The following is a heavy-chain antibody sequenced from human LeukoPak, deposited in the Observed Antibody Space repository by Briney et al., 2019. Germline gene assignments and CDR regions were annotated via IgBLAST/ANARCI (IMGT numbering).Heavy chain of an antibody. CDR2: ISYDGSNK. CDR3: ANDQGIVVAHYGMDV. J-gene: IGHJ6*02. Sequence: GGSLRLSCAASGFTFSSYGMHWVRQAPGKGLEGVAVISYDGSNKYYADSVKGRFTISRDNSKNTLYRQMNSLRAEDTAVYYCANDQGIVVAHYGMDVWGQGTTVTVSS. D-gene: IGHD2-15*01. CDR1: GFTFSSYG. V-gene: IGHV3-30*18.